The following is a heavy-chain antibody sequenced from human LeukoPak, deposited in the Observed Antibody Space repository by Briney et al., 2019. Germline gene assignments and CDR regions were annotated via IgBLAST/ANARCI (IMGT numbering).Heavy chain of an antibody. D-gene: IGHD4-11*01. CDR3: ARDSVPGTTEGYYFDY. Sequence: SVKVSCEASGGTFSSYAISWVRQAPGQGLEWMGRIIPILGIANYAQKFQGRVTITADKSTSTAYMELSSLRSEDTAVYYCARDSVPGTTEGYYFDYWGQGTLVTVSS. CDR2: IIPILGIA. J-gene: IGHJ4*02. V-gene: IGHV1-69*04. CDR1: GGTFSSYA.